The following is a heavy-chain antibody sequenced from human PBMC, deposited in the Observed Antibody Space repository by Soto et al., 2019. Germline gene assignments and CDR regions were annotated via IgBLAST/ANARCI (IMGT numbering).Heavy chain of an antibody. Sequence: PSETLSLTCAVYGGSFSGYYWSWIRQPPGKGLEWIGEINHSGSTNYNPSLKSRDNISVDTSKNQFSLKLSSVTAADTAVYYCARAGIAVAGIMGWFDPWGQGTLVT. CDR3: ARAGIAVAGIMGWFDP. J-gene: IGHJ5*02. CDR1: GGSFSGYY. D-gene: IGHD6-19*01. V-gene: IGHV4-34*01. CDR2: INHSGST.